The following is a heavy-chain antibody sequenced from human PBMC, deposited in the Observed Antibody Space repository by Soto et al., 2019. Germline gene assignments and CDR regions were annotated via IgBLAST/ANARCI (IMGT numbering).Heavy chain of an antibody. V-gene: IGHV3-74*01. CDR2: INRDGSST. CDR1: GFTLSSYW. J-gene: IGHJ3*02. Sequence: GGSLRLSCAASGFTLSSYWMHWARQAPGKGLVWVSRINRDGSSTSYADSVKGRFIISRDNARNTLYLQMNSLRAEDTAVYYCARASTYYVFWSGYYGDVFDICGQGTMVIGSS. D-gene: IGHD3-3*01. CDR3: ARASTYYVFWSGYYGDVFDI.